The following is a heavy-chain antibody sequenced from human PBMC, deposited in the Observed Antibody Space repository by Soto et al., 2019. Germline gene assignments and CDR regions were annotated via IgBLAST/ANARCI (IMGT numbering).Heavy chain of an antibody. CDR2: IYYSGST. CDR1: GGSISSYY. J-gene: IGHJ5*02. V-gene: IGHV4-59*01. D-gene: IGHD4-17*01. Sequence: PSETLSLTCTVSGGSISSYYWSWIRQPPGKGLEWIGYIYYSGSTNYNPSLKSRVTISVDTSKNQFSLKLSSVTAADTAVYYCARALGYGDYSPWLVDPWGQGTLVTVS. CDR3: ARALGYGDYSPWLVDP.